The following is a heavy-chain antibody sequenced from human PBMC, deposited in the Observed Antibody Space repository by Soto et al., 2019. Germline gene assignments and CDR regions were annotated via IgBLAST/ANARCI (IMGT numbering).Heavy chain of an antibody. D-gene: IGHD6-19*01. V-gene: IGHV3-21*01. CDR1: GFTFSSYS. Sequence: GESLKISCAASGFTFSSYSMNWVRQAPGKGLEWVSSISSSSSYIYYADSVKGRFTISRDNAKNSLYLQMNSLRAEDTAVYYCARSKAVAHPEAIDYWGQGTLVTVSS. CDR3: ARSKAVAHPEAIDY. CDR2: ISSSSSYI. J-gene: IGHJ4*02.